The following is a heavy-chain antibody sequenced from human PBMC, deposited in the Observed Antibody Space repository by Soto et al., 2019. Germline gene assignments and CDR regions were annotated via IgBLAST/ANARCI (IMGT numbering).Heavy chain of an antibody. Sequence: RASVKVSCKASGYTFTGYYMHWVRQAPGQGLEWMGWINPNSGGTNYAQKFQGRVTMTRDTSISTVYMELNSLRSDDTAIYFCARGREYSFGYNWFDPWGPGTLVTVSS. J-gene: IGHJ5*02. D-gene: IGHD4-4*01. CDR2: INPNSGGT. CDR3: ARGREYSFGYNWFDP. V-gene: IGHV1-2*02. CDR1: GYTFTGYY.